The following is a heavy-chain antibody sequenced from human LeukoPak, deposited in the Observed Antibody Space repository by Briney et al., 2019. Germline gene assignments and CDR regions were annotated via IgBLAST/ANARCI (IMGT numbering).Heavy chain of an antibody. Sequence: ASVKVSCKASGYVFTSYGLAWLRQAPGQGLEWVGTIIPFNDRTKFAQKFQGRVTMSTASSTTTAYLQLTNLRLDDTAVYYCARDGGDGYNPDRPTDWGQGTLVTVSS. CDR2: IIPFNDRT. CDR1: GYVFTSYG. J-gene: IGHJ4*02. V-gene: IGHV1-18*01. CDR3: ARDGGDGYNPDRPTD. D-gene: IGHD5-24*01.